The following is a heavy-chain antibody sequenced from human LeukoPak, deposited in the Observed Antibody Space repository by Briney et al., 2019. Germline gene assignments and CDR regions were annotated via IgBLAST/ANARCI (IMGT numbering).Heavy chain of an antibody. Sequence: GGSLRLSCAASGFTVSSTYMSWVRQAPGKGLVWVSLINADGSTTTYADSVKGRFTISRDNARNTLSLQMNSLTIEDTAVYYCVVVVEPPDSDGFDVWGQGTMITVSS. CDR3: VVVVEPPDSDGFDV. J-gene: IGHJ3*01. CDR1: GFTVSSTY. V-gene: IGHV3-74*01. D-gene: IGHD1-14*01. CDR2: INADGSTT.